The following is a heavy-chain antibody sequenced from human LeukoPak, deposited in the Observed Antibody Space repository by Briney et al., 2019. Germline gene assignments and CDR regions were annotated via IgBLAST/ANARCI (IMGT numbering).Heavy chain of an antibody. CDR2: IRSDVSRT. D-gene: IGHD1-26*01. CDR3: ARGPSHSGSYFVY. Sequence: GGSLRLSCAASGFTFNIYRMYWVRQGSGRGLGWVSRIRSDVSRTEYAESVEGRFTISRDNAKNTLYLQMDSLRAEDTAVYYCARGPSHSGSYFVYWGQGTLVTVSS. CDR1: GFTFNIYR. V-gene: IGHV3-74*03. J-gene: IGHJ4*02.